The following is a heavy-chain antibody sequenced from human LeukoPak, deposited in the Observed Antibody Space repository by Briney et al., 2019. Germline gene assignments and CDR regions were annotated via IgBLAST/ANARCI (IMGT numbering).Heavy chain of an antibody. V-gene: IGHV4-39*01. J-gene: IGHJ4*02. CDR3: ARTSSSGLVGGYYFDY. CDR1: GGSISSRSYY. D-gene: IGHD6-19*01. CDR2: IYYSGST. Sequence: SETLSLTCTVSGGSISSRSYYWGWIRQPPGKGLEWIGSIYYSGSTYYNPSLKSRVTISVDTSKNQFSLKLSSVTAADTAVYYCARTSSSGLVGGYYFDYWGQGTLVTVSS.